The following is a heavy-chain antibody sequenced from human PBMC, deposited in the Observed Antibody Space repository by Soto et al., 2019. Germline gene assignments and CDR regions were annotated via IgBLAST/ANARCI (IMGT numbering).Heavy chain of an antibody. CDR3: ARDPLSYDSSGSPDFAY. V-gene: IGHV1-2*02. Sequence: GASVEVSCKASGYTFTGYYMHWVRQAPGQGLEGMGGINPNSGGTNYAQKFQGGVTMTRDTSISTAYMELSRLRSDDTAVYYCARDPLSYDSSGSPDFAYWTQGT. CDR1: GYTFTGYY. J-gene: IGHJ4*02. CDR2: INPNSGGT. D-gene: IGHD3-22*01.